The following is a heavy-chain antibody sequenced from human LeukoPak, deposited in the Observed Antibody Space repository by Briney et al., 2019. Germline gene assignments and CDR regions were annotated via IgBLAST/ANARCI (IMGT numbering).Heavy chain of an antibody. CDR2: IYYSGST. CDR3: ARDYGSGTLLAY. V-gene: IGHV4-59*01. Sequence: SETLSLTCTVTGGSLSSYYWSWLRQPPGKGLEWIGYIYYSGSTNYNPSLKSRVTISVDTSKNQFSLKLSSVTAADTAVYYCARDYGSGTLLAYWGQGTLVTVSS. CDR1: GGSLSSYY. J-gene: IGHJ4*02. D-gene: IGHD3-10*01.